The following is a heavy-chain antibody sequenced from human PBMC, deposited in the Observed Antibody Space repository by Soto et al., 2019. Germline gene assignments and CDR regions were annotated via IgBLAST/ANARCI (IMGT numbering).Heavy chain of an antibody. J-gene: IGHJ4*02. Sequence: ASVKGSCKASGYTFTSYYMHWVRQAPGQGLEWMGIINPSGGSTSYAQKFQGRVTMTRDTSTSTVYMELSSLRSEDTAVYYCARDRVAVAGTRDFDYWGQGTLVTVSS. CDR3: ARDRVAVAGTRDFDY. D-gene: IGHD6-19*01. V-gene: IGHV1-46*01. CDR1: GYTFTSYY. CDR2: INPSGGST.